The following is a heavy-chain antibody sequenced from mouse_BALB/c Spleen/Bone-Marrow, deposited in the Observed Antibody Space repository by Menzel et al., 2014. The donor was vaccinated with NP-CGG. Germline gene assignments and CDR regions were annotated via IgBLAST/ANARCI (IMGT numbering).Heavy chain of an antibody. D-gene: IGHD2-4*01. CDR1: GFTFSSYG. CDR3: GRDNYYDYDGFAY. V-gene: IGHV5-6-3*01. J-gene: IGHJ3*01. CDR2: INSNGGST. Sequence: EVKLVESGGGLVQPGGSLKISCAASGFTFSSYGMSWVRQTPDKRLDLVATINSNGGSTYYPDSVKGRFTISRDNAKNPLYLQMSSLKSEDTAMYFCGRDNYYDYDGFAYWGQGTLVTVSA.